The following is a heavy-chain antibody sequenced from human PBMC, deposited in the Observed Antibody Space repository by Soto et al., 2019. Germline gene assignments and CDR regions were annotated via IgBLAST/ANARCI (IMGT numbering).Heavy chain of an antibody. J-gene: IGHJ6*02. CDR2: MNPNSGNT. CDR1: GYTFTSYD. D-gene: IGHD6-6*01. Sequence: ASVKVSCKASGYTFTSYDINWVRQATGQGLEWMGWMNPNSGNTGYAQKFQGRVTMTRNTSISTAYMELSSLRSEGTAVYYCARSLSVVATEYSSSYPRLYYYGMDVWGQGTTVTVSS. V-gene: IGHV1-8*01. CDR3: ARSLSVVATEYSSSYPRLYYYGMDV.